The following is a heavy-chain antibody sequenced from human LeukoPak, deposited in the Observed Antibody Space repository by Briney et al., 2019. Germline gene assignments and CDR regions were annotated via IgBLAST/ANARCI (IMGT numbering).Heavy chain of an antibody. D-gene: IGHD3-9*01. J-gene: IGHJ6*03. CDR2: IYYSGST. Sequence: SETLSLTCTVSGGSISSSSYYWGWIRQPPGKGLEWIGSIYYSGSTYYNPSLKSRVTISVDTSKNQFSLKLSSVTAADTAVYYCARWGSGDILTGAYYYYYYMDVWGKGTTVTISS. CDR3: ARWGSGDILTGAYYYYYYMDV. CDR1: GGSISSSSYY. V-gene: IGHV4-39*01.